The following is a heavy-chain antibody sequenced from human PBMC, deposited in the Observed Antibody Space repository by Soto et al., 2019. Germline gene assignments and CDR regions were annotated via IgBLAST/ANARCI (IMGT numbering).Heavy chain of an antibody. CDR2: IYYSGST. D-gene: IGHD6-19*01. CDR1: GGSISSGGYY. V-gene: IGHV4-31*03. J-gene: IGHJ5*02. Sequence: QVQLQESGPGLVKPSQTLSLTCTVSGGSISSGGYYWSWIRQHPGKGLEWIGYIYYSGSTYYNPSLKSRVTXSXXTSKNQFSLKLSSVTAADTAVYYCARDSYGSGWPTWGQGTLVTVSS. CDR3: ARDSYGSGWPT.